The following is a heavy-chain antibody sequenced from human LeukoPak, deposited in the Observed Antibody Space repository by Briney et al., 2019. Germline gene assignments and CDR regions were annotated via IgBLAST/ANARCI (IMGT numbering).Heavy chain of an antibody. CDR1: GGSISSYY. CDR3: ARERFSVIDY. D-gene: IGHD3-3*01. CDR2: IYYSGST. J-gene: IGHJ4*02. Sequence: PSETLSLTWTLAGGSISSYYWSWIRHPPGKGLEWIGYIYYSGSTNYNPSLKSRVTISVDTSKNQFSLKLSSVTAADTAVYYCARERFSVIDYWGQGTLVTVSS. V-gene: IGHV4-59*01.